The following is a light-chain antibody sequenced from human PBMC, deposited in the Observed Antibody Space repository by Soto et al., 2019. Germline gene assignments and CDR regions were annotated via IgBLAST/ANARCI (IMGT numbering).Light chain of an antibody. CDR1: QSVSRY. CDR2: GAS. CDR3: QQYGTPRSVT. Sequence: EIVLTQSPATLSLSPGERSTLSCRASQSVSRYLAWYQQKPGQAPRLXXYGASGRADGIPHRFSGSVFATDFTLTISKVEPEDFAVYYCQQYGTPRSVTFGQGTRLDIK. V-gene: IGKV3-20*01. J-gene: IGKJ5*01.